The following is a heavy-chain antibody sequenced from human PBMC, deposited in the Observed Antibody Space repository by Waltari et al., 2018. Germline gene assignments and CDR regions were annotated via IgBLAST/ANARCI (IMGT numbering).Heavy chain of an antibody. D-gene: IGHD3-10*01. J-gene: IGHJ4*02. Sequence: QVPLVESGGGVVQPGLSLRLSCAASGFSLGPYGMHWVRQAPGKGLEWVALIFFGGGDSFYADSVRGRFTISRDNSKNTLYLDINSLRLDDTAIYYCAKDAFGNTYLDHWGQGTLVTVSS. CDR2: IFFGGGDS. CDR1: GFSLGPYG. V-gene: IGHV3-30*19. CDR3: AKDAFGNTYLDH.